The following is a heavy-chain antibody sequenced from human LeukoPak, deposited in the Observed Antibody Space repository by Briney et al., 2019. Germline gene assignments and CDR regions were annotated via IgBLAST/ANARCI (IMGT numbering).Heavy chain of an antibody. CDR2: ISAYNGNT. CDR1: GYTFTSYG. D-gene: IGHD2-2*02. CDR3: ARARYCSSTSCYMPYGMAIDY. V-gene: IGHV1-18*01. Sequence: ASVKVSCKASGYTFTSYGISWVRQAPGQGLEWMGWISAYNGNTNYAQKLQGRVTMTTDTSTSTAYMELSSLRSEDTAVYYCARARYCSSTSCYMPYGMAIDYWGQGTLVTVSS. J-gene: IGHJ4*02.